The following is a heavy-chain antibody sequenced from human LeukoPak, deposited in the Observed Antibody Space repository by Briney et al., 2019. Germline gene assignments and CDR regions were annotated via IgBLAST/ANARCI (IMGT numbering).Heavy chain of an antibody. CDR3: ASHYYDSSGYYYVRQFDY. J-gene: IGHJ4*02. V-gene: IGHV4-34*01. Sequence: SETLSLTCAVYGGSFSGYYWSWIRQPPGKGLEWIGEINHSGSTNYNPSLKSRVTMSVDTSKNQFSLKLSSVTAADTAVYYCASHYYDSSGYYYVRQFDYWGQGTLVAVSS. CDR2: INHSGST. CDR1: GGSFSGYY. D-gene: IGHD3-22*01.